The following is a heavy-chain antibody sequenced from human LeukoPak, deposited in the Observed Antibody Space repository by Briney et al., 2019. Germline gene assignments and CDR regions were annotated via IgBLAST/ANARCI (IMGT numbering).Heavy chain of an antibody. V-gene: IGHV3-73*01. CDR2: IRSKANNYAA. J-gene: IGHJ6*02. Sequence: GGSLRLSCVASGFTFSGSAIHWVRQASGKGLEWVGRIRSKANNYAAAYAASVEGRFTISRDDSKNTAFLQINALKTEDSAVYYCSASLKTYCSGGKCHSDYYYYGMDVWGQGTTVTVSS. D-gene: IGHD2-15*01. CDR1: GFTFSGSA. CDR3: SASLKTYCSGGKCHSDYYYYGMDV.